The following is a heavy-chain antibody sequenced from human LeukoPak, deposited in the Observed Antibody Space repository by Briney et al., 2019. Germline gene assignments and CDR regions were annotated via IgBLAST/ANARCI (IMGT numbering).Heavy chain of an antibody. J-gene: IGHJ4*02. V-gene: IGHV3-30*04. CDR3: AKDRAGITMVRGVFTH. CDR2: ISYDGSNK. Sequence: GGSLRLSCAASGFTFSSYAMHWVRQAPGKGLEWVAVISYDGSNKYYADSVKGRFTISRDNSKNTLYLQMNSLRAEDTAVYYCAKDRAGITMVRGVFTHWGQGTLVTVSS. D-gene: IGHD3-10*01. CDR1: GFTFSSYA.